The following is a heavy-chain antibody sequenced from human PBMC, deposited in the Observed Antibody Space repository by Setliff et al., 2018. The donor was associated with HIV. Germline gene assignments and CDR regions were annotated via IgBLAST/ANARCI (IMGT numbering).Heavy chain of an antibody. D-gene: IGHD6-6*01. CDR2: IYHSGST. Sequence: SETLSLTCSVSGDSISDTTYYWGWIRQPPGKGLEWIGNIYHSGSTLYKPSLKSRVTMSVDTSKNQFSLKLNSVTAADTAVYHCARLSSYRSSSYYFDYWGQGALVTVXS. J-gene: IGHJ4*02. CDR1: GDSISDTTYY. V-gene: IGHV4-39*01. CDR3: ARLSSYRSSSYYFDY.